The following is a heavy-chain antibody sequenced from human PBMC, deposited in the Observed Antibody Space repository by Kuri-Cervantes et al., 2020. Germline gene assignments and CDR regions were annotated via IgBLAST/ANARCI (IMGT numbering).Heavy chain of an antibody. CDR2: ISWDGGST. J-gene: IGHJ4*02. CDR1: GFTFDDYA. Sequence: GESLKISCAASGFTFDDYAMHWVRQAPGKGLEWVSLISWDGGSTYYADSVKGRFTISRDNSKNTLYLQMNSLRAEDTAVYYCAKDRPRPNKYSGSCFDYWGQGTLVTVSS. D-gene: IGHD1-26*01. V-gene: IGHV3-43D*04. CDR3: AKDRPRPNKYSGSCFDY.